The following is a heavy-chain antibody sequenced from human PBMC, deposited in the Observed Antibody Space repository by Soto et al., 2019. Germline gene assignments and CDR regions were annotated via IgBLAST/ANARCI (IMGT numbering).Heavy chain of an antibody. CDR1: GYSFTTYL. CDR3: ARWEYYYDSSGPADI. J-gene: IGHJ3*02. V-gene: IGHV5-51*01. D-gene: IGHD3-22*01. CDR2: IYPGDSHS. Sequence: GESLKISFKGSGYSFTTYLICWVRQMPVKGLEWMGIIYPGDSHSRYSPSFQGQVTISADKSISTAYLQWSSLQASDTAMYYCARWEYYYDSSGPADICGQGTIVPV.